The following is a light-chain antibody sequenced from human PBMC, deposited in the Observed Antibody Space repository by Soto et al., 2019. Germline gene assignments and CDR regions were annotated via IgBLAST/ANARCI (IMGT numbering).Light chain of an antibody. CDR3: QSYDSRLSGSVV. J-gene: IGLJ2*01. Sequence: QTVVTQPPSVSGAPGQRVTISCTGSSSNIGAGYDVHWYQQLPGTAPKLLIYGNNNRPSGVSDRFSGSNSGTSASLAITGLQPDDKADYYCQSYDSRLSGSVVFGGGTKLTVL. CDR2: GNN. CDR1: SSNIGAGYD. V-gene: IGLV1-40*01.